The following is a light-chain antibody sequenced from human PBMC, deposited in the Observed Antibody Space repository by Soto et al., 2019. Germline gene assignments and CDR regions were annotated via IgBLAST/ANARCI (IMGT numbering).Light chain of an antibody. Sequence: QSVLTLPHSVSGAPGQRVTISCTGSSSNIGAGYDVHWYQQLPGTAPKLLIYGNSNRPSGVPDRFSGSKSGTSASLAITGLQAEDEADYYCQSYDSSLSGSVFGGGTKLTVL. V-gene: IGLV1-40*01. J-gene: IGLJ2*01. CDR3: QSYDSSLSGSV. CDR2: GNS. CDR1: SSNIGAGYD.